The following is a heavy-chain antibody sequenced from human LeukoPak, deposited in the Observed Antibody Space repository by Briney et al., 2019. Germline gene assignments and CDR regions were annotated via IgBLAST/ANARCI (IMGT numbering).Heavy chain of an antibody. CDR1: GGSIGNYY. J-gene: IGHJ6*02. V-gene: IGHV4-59*01. D-gene: IGHD4-17*01. Sequence: SETLSLTCTVSGGSIGNYYWSWLRQPPGRGLDGVGYIYFSGTTNINPSLKSRVTISVDMSKNQFSLKLSSVTAADTAVYYCAREDPQTTVPEGLDVWGQGTTVTVSS. CDR3: AREDPQTTVPEGLDV. CDR2: IYFSGTT.